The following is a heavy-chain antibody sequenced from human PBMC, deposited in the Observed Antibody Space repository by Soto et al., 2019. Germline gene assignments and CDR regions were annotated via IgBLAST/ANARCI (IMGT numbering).Heavy chain of an antibody. V-gene: IGHV4-59*01. J-gene: IGHJ5*01. Sequence: PSETLSLTCTVSGGSISSYYWSWIRQPPGKGLEWIGYIYYSGSTNYNPSLKSRVTISVDTSKNQFSLKLSSVTAADTAVYYCARLHTPYDILTSNWFASWGQGSLVTVSS. D-gene: IGHD3-9*01. CDR3: ARLHTPYDILTSNWFAS. CDR2: IYYSGST. CDR1: GGSISSYY.